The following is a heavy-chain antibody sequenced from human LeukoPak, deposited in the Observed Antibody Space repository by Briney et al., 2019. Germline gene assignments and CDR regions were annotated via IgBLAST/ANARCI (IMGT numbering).Heavy chain of an antibody. CDR2: IYSGGST. CDR1: GFSFDFNGYA. D-gene: IGHD5-24*01. V-gene: IGHV3-23*03. Sequence: GGSLRLSCAASGFSFDFNGYAMSWVRQAPGKGLEWVSVIYSGGSTYYADSVKGRFTISRDNSKNTMSLEMNSLRVEDTAVYYCAKDYVSGDGYWDFDYWGQGTLVTVSS. CDR3: AKDYVSGDGYWDFDY. J-gene: IGHJ4*02.